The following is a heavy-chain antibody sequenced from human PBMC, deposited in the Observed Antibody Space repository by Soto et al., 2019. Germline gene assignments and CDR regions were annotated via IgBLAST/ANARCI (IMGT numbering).Heavy chain of an antibody. CDR1: GFTFSSYA. CDR2: ISYDGSNK. V-gene: IGHV3-30-3*01. CDR3: ARGHPLISRRDNWFDP. J-gene: IGHJ5*02. Sequence: GGSLRLSCAASGFTFSSYAMHWVRQAPGKGLEWVAVISYDGSNKYYADSVKGRFTISRDNSKNTLYLQMNSLRAEDTAVYYCARGHPLISRRDNWFDPWGQGTLVTVSS.